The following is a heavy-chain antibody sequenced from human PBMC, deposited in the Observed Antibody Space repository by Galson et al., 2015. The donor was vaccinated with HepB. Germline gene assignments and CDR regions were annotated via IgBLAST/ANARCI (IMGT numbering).Heavy chain of an antibody. CDR3: ARVRSSSGSYFGFAG. J-gene: IGHJ4*02. Sequence: SVKVSCKASGGTFSSYTISWVRQAPGQGLEWMGRIIPILGTANYAQKFQGRVTITADKSTSTAYMELSSLRSEDTAVYYCARVRSSSGSYFGFAGWGQGTLVTVSS. D-gene: IGHD1-26*01. CDR2: IIPILGTA. V-gene: IGHV1-69*08. CDR1: GGTFSSYT.